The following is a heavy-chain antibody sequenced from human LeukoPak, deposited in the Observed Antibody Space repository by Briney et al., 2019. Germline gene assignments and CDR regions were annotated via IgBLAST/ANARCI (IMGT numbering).Heavy chain of an antibody. CDR3: TTEFLPAATSDY. V-gene: IGHV3-15*01. CDR1: GFTVSSNY. CDR2: IKSKTDGGTT. Sequence: GGSLRLSCAASGFTVSSNYMSWVRQAPGKGLEWVGRIKSKTDGGTTDYAAPVKGRFTISRDDSKNTLYLQMNSLKTEDTAVYYCTTEFLPAATSDYWGQGTLVTVSS. J-gene: IGHJ4*02. D-gene: IGHD2-2*01.